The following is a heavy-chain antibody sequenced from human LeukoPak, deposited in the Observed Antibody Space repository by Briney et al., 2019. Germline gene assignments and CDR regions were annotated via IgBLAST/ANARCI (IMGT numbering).Heavy chain of an antibody. V-gene: IGHV4-39*01. CDR1: GGSMRSTSYF. CDR2: VYYSGST. CDR3: ATLYGYARSWSHFNY. J-gene: IGHJ4*02. D-gene: IGHD2-8*01. Sequence: SETLSLTCTVSGGSMRSTSYFWGSIRQPPGKGLEWIGSVYYSGSTYYSPSLKSRVTISLDTSKNQFSLKLTSVTAADTAVYYCATLYGYARSWSHFNYWGQGTLVTVSS.